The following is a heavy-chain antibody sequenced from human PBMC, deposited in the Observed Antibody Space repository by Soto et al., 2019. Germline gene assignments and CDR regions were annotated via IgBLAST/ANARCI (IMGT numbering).Heavy chain of an antibody. D-gene: IGHD3-3*01. CDR1: GGSFSGYY. CDR3: ARAVCTIFGVVRIYPPNYYYGMDV. J-gene: IGHJ6*02. CDR2: INHSGST. Sequence: SETLSLTCAVYGGSFSGYYWSWIRQPPGKGLEWIGEINHSGSTNYNPSLKSRVTISVDTSKNQFSLKLSSVTAADTAVYYCARAVCTIFGVVRIYPPNYYYGMDVWGQGTTVTVSS. V-gene: IGHV4-34*01.